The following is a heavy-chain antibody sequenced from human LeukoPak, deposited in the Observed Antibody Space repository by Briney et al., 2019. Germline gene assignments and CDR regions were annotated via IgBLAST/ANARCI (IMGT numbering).Heavy chain of an antibody. D-gene: IGHD6-13*01. CDR3: ASLRIAAEIDY. CDR2: IYYSGST. CDR1: GGSISSYY. J-gene: IGHJ4*02. Sequence: TPSETLSLTCTVSGGSISSYYWSWIRQPPGKGLEWIGSIYYSGSTYYNPSLKSRVTISVDTSKNQFSLKLSSVTAADTAVYYCASLRIAAEIDYWGQGTLVTVSS. V-gene: IGHV4-59*05.